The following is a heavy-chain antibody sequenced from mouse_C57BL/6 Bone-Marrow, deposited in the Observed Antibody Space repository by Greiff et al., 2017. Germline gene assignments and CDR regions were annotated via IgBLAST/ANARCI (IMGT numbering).Heavy chain of an antibody. V-gene: IGHV1-36*01. Sequence: EVQLQQSGPVLVKPGPSVKISCKASGFTFTDYYMHWVKQSHGKSLEWIGLVYPYNGGTSYNQKFKGKAPLTVDTSSSTAYMELNRLTSEDSAVYYCASEGGSSQGYAMDYWGQGTSVTVSS. CDR2: VYPYNGGT. CDR3: ASEGGSSQGYAMDY. CDR1: GFTFTDYY. D-gene: IGHD1-1*01. J-gene: IGHJ4*01.